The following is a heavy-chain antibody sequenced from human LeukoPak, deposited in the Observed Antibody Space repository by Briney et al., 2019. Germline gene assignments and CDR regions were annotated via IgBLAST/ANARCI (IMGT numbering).Heavy chain of an antibody. Sequence: GGSLRLSCAASGFTFGSYGMHWVRQAPGKGLEWVAFIRYDGSNKYYADSVRGRFTISRDNSKNTLYLQMNSLRAEDTAVYYCAKRDTAMVRGYYYYYMDVWGKGTTVTVSS. CDR3: AKRDTAMVRGYYYYYMDV. V-gene: IGHV3-30*02. D-gene: IGHD5-18*01. CDR1: GFTFGSYG. J-gene: IGHJ6*03. CDR2: IRYDGSNK.